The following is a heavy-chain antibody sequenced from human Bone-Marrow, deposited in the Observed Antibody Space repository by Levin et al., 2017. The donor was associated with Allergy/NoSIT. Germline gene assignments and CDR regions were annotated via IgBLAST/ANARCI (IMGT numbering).Heavy chain of an antibody. V-gene: IGHV3-48*04. CDR2: ISSGGSTI. D-gene: IGHD2-21*01. CDR1: GFIFSNYG. CDR3: ARDGVVVGPTPFDY. J-gene: IGHJ4*02. Sequence: GGSLRLSCAGSGFIFSNYGLNWVRQAPGKGLEWIAYISSGGSTIYYADSVKGRFTISRDNAKNSLSVQMNSLRVEDTGVYYCARDGVVVGPTPFDYWGLGTLVTVSS.